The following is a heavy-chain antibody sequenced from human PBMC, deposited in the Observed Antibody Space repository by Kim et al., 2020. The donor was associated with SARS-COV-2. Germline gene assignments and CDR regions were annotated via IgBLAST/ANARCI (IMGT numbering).Heavy chain of an antibody. CDR3: ARQLEGAVSYFDY. CDR1: GGSISNYY. J-gene: IGHJ4*02. Sequence: SETLSLTCTVSGGSISNYYWSWIRQPPGKGLEWIGYIYYSGSTNYNPALKSRVTISVDTSKKQFSLKLSPVTAADTAVYYCARQLEGAVSYFDYWGQGTLVTGSS. D-gene: IGHD1-26*01. V-gene: IGHV4-59*08. CDR2: IYYSGST.